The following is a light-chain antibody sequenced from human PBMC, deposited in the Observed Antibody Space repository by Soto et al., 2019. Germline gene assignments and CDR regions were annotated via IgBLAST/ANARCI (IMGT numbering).Light chain of an antibody. CDR3: QSYDSSLSGYVI. CDR1: SSNIGAGYD. V-gene: IGLV1-40*01. Sequence: QSVLTQPPSLSGAPGQRVTISCTGSSSNIGAGYDVHWYQQVPGTAPKLLIYANNVRPSGVPDRFSGSKSATSASLAITGLQAEDEAHYYCQSYDSSLSGYVIFGGGTKVTVL. CDR2: ANN. J-gene: IGLJ2*01.